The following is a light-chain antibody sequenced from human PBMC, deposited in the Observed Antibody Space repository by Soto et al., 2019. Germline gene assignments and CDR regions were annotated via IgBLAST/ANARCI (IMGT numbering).Light chain of an antibody. CDR2: DVS. CDR3: SLYTRSRGLLYV. CDR1: SSDVGGYNY. J-gene: IGLJ1*01. Sequence: SALTQPASVSGSPGQSITISCTGTSSDVGGYNYVSWYQQHPGKAPKLMIYDVSNRLSGVSNLFSGSKSGNTASLTSSGLPAEDEADYYCSLYTRSRGLLYVLGTGTKHTVL. V-gene: IGLV2-14*01.